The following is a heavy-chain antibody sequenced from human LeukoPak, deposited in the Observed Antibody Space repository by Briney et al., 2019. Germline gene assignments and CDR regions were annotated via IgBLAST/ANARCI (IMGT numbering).Heavy chain of an antibody. D-gene: IGHD3/OR15-3a*01. CDR2: IKQDGSEK. V-gene: IGHV3-7*01. Sequence: GGSLRLSCAASGFTFSSYWMSWVRQAPGKGLEWVANIKQDGSEKYYVDSVKGRFTISRDNAKNSLYLQMNSLRAEDTAVYYCAKASFGHAFDIWGQGTMVTVSS. J-gene: IGHJ3*02. CDR3: AKASFGHAFDI. CDR1: GFTFSSYW.